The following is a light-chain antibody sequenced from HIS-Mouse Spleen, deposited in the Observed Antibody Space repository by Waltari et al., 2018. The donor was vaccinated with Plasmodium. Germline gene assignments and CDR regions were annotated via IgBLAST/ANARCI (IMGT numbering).Light chain of an antibody. V-gene: IGKV1-33*01. CDR3: QQYDNLPLT. J-gene: IGKJ4*01. CDR2: DTS. CDR1: QDISNY. Sequence: DIQMTQSPSSLSASVGDRVTITCQASQDISNYLNWYQQKPGKDPKLLIYDTSNVETGVPSRFSGSGSGTDFTFTISSLQPEDIATYYCQQYDNLPLTFGGGTKVEIK.